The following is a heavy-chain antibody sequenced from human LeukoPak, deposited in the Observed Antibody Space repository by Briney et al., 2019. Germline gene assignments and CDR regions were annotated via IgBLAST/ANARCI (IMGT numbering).Heavy chain of an antibody. D-gene: IGHD4-17*01. CDR3: ARGFMTTVTTSLDY. CDR1: GGTFSSYA. Sequence: SVKVSCKASGGTFSSYAISWVRQAPGQGLEWMGGIIPIFGTANYAQKFQGRVTITADKSTSTAYMELSSLRSEDTAVYYCARGFMTTVTTSLDYWGQGTLVTVSS. V-gene: IGHV1-69*06. J-gene: IGHJ4*02. CDR2: IIPIFGTA.